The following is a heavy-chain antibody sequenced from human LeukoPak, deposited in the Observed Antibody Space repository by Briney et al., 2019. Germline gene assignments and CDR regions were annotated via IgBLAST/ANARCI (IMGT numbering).Heavy chain of an antibody. D-gene: IGHD2-15*01. CDR2: INPNSGGT. CDR3: ARDRVVVAASFRFDP. V-gene: IGHV1-2*02. J-gene: IGHJ5*02. Sequence: ASVKVSCKASGYTFSGYYMHWVRQAPGQGLEWMGWINPNSGGTYYAQKFQGRVTMTRDTSISTAYMELSRLRSDDTAVYYCARDRVVVAASFRFDPWGQGTLVTVSS. CDR1: GYTFSGYY.